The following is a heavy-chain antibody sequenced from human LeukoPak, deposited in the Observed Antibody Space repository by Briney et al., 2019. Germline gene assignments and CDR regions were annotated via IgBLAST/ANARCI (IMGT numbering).Heavy chain of an antibody. CDR3: VRDVWGDRDGFFDC. Sequence: GGSLRLSCAASGFTFSSYWMHWVRQAPGKGLVWVARINTHGSSTSYGVSVQGRFTISRDNAKNTLYLQMNNLRAEDTAVYYCVRDVWGDRDGFFDCWCQGTLVTVSS. V-gene: IGHV3-74*01. CDR2: INTHGSST. D-gene: IGHD5-24*01. CDR1: GFTFSSYW. J-gene: IGHJ4*02.